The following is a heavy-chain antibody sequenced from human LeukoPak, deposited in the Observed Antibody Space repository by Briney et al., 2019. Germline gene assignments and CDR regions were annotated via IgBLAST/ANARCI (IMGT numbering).Heavy chain of an antibody. CDR1: GGSIRNVNYY. J-gene: IGHJ4*02. D-gene: IGHD6-19*01. CDR2: IYYSGSS. V-gene: IGHV4-39*07. Sequence: PSETLSLTCTVSGGSIRNVNYYWGWIRQPPGKGLQWIGTIYYSGSSYYNPSLKSRVTISVDTSKNQFSLKLSSVTAADTALYYCARELAVAGPPPWYFDSWGQGTLVTVSS. CDR3: ARELAVAGPPPWYFDS.